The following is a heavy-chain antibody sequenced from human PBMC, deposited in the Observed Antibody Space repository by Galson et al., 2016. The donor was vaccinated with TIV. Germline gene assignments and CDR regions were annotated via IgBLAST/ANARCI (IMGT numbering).Heavy chain of an antibody. J-gene: IGHJ6*01. D-gene: IGHD5-18*01. CDR2: ISYGGNSK. V-gene: IGHV3-30*18. CDR1: GFIFSDYA. CDR3: AKDAGYSYGYDYGMDV. Sequence: SLRLSCAASGFIFSDYAIHWVRQAPGKGLEWVALISYGGNSKFYGDSVKGRFTISRDNSKNTVSLQMNSLSAEDTAVYYCAKDAGYSYGYDYGMDVWGQGTTVTVSS.